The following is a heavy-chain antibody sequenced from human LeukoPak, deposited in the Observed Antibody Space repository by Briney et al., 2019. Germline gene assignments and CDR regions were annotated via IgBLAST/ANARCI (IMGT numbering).Heavy chain of an antibody. D-gene: IGHD1-26*01. CDR2: INQDGSQK. CDR3: ARDKSGSDSARGAVIDI. J-gene: IGHJ3*02. Sequence: GGSLRLSCAASGFPFSTHWMSWVRQAPGKGLEWVANINQDGSQKSCVDSVKGRFSISRDNAKNSLYLQMNSLRDDDTAVYYCARDKSGSDSARGAVIDICGQGAMVTVSS. V-gene: IGHV3-7*01. CDR1: GFPFSTHW.